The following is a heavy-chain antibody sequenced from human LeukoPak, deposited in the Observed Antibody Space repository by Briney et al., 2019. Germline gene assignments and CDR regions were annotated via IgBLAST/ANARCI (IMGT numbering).Heavy chain of an antibody. Sequence: SVKVSCKASGGTFSSYAISWVRQAPGQGLEWMGRIIPILGIANYAQKFQGRVTITADKSTSTAYMELSSLRSEDTAMYYCARVPLYWRDPFDLWGQGTLVTVSS. D-gene: IGHD2-8*02. V-gene: IGHV1-69*04. CDR2: IIPILGIA. CDR3: ARVPLYWRDPFDL. J-gene: IGHJ5*02. CDR1: GGTFSSYA.